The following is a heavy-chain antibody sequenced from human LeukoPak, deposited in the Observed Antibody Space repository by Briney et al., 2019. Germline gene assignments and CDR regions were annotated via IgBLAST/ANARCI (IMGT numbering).Heavy chain of an antibody. Sequence: PGGSLRLSCAASGFTFSSYAMSWVRQAPGKGLEWVTAISGSGGSTYYADSVKGRFTISRDNAKNSLYLQMNSLRAADTAVYYCARGWDFWSGYYPNWFDPWGQGTLVTVSS. CDR2: ISGSGGST. D-gene: IGHD3-3*01. CDR3: ARGWDFWSGYYPNWFDP. V-gene: IGHV3-23*01. CDR1: GFTFSSYA. J-gene: IGHJ5*02.